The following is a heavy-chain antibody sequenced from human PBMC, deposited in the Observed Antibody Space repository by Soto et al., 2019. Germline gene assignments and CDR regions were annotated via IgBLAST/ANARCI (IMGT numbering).Heavy chain of an antibody. Sequence: SETLSLTCTVSGGSISSSSYYWGWIRQPPGKGLEWIGSIYYSGSTYYNPSLKSRVTISVDTSKNQFSLKLSSVTAADTDVYYCARLALGLRFGEIGYYYYGMDVWGQGTTVTVSS. D-gene: IGHD3-10*01. CDR2: IYYSGST. J-gene: IGHJ6*02. CDR1: GGSISSSSYY. V-gene: IGHV4-39*01. CDR3: ARLALGLRFGEIGYYYYGMDV.